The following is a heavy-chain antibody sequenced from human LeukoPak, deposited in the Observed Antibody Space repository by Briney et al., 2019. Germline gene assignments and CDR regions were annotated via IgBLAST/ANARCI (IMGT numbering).Heavy chain of an antibody. CDR3: ASALRSQYSY. CDR1: GFPFSSYS. CDR2: IDSSGSYI. D-gene: IGHD1-26*01. J-gene: IGHJ4*02. V-gene: IGHV3-21*01. Sequence: PGGSLRLSCAASGFPFSSYSMNWVRPGPGKGLEWVSSIDSSGSYIYYADSVKGRFTISRDNAKNSLYLQMKSLRAEDTAVYYCASALRSQYSYWGQGTLVTVSS.